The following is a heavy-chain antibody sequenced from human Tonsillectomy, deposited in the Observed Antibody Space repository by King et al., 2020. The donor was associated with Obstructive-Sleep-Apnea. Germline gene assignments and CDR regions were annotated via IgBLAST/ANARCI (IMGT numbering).Heavy chain of an antibody. Sequence: LQLQESCPGLGKPSETLSLTFTVSGDSISTSTYSWDWIRQPPGKGLEWVGIIYYSGSTYYNPSLRGRVTISVDTPKNHFSLNLSSLTAADTAVYFCARGLGDWGQGALVTVSS. J-gene: IGHJ4*02. CDR1: GDSISTSTYS. V-gene: IGHV4-39*07. D-gene: IGHD5/OR15-5a*01. CDR3: ARGLGD. CDR2: IYYSGST.